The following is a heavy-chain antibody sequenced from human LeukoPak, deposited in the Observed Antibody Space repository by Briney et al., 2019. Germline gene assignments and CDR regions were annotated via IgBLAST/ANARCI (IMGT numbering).Heavy chain of an antibody. CDR3: ARGGSYYASGSYFAFDI. Sequence: GGALRLSCAASGFTFSNYDMHWVRQAPGKGREWVAVISYDGSNKYYADSVKGRFTISRDNSKNTLYLQMNSLRPQDTAVYYCARGGSYYASGSYFAFDIWGQGTMVTVSS. CDR1: GFTFSNYD. J-gene: IGHJ3*02. CDR2: ISYDGSNK. V-gene: IGHV3-30*03. D-gene: IGHD3-10*01.